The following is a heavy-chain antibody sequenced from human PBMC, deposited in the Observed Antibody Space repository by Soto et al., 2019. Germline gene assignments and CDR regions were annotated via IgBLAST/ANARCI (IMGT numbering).Heavy chain of an antibody. Sequence: SVKVSCKASGGTFSSYAISWVRQAPGQGLEWMGGIIPIFGTANYAQKFQGRVTITADESTSTAYMELSSLRSEDTAVYYCARSTHRYCSGGSCSNWFDPWGQGTLVTVSS. CDR1: GGTFSSYA. CDR2: IIPIFGTA. V-gene: IGHV1-69*13. D-gene: IGHD2-15*01. J-gene: IGHJ5*02. CDR3: ARSTHRYCSGGSCSNWFDP.